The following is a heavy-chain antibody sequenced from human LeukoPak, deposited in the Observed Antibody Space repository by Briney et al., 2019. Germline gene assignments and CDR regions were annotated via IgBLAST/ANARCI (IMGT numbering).Heavy chain of an antibody. V-gene: IGHV1-2*02. CDR2: VNPNSGGT. CDR3: AREDDYGSNSYDY. CDR1: GYTFTAYY. J-gene: IGHJ4*02. D-gene: IGHD4-23*01. Sequence: GASVKVSCKASGYTFTAYYIHWVRQAPGQGLEWMGWVNPNSGGTNYAQKFQGRVTMTRDTSISTAYMELSRLRSDDTAVYYCAREDDYGSNSYDYWGQGSLVTVSS.